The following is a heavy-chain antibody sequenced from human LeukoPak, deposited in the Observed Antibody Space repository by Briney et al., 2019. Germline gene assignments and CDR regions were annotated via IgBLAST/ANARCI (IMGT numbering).Heavy chain of an antibody. J-gene: IGHJ4*02. CDR1: GGSISSSSYY. CDR3: ASAGKYYDFWSGPTYYFDY. CDR2: IYYSGST. D-gene: IGHD3-3*01. V-gene: IGHV4-39*07. Sequence: SETLSLTCTVSGGSISSSSYYWGWIRQPPGKGLEWIGSIYYSGSTYYNPSLKSRVTISVDTSKNQFSLKLSSVTAADTAVYYCASAGKYYDFWSGPTYYFDYWGQGTLVTVSS.